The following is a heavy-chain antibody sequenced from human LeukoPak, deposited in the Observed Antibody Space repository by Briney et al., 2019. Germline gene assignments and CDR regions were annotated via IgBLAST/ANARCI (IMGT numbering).Heavy chain of an antibody. Sequence: ASVKVSCKASGYTFTDYYIHWVRQAPGQGLEWMGWIIPDSGDTNYAQKFQGRVTMTRDTSISTAHMELSRLRSDDPAVYYWAREGGGSGYVIFDYWGQGTLVTVSS. CDR2: IIPDSGDT. V-gene: IGHV1-2*02. J-gene: IGHJ4*02. CDR1: GYTFTDYY. D-gene: IGHD5-12*01. CDR3: AREGGGSGYVIFDY.